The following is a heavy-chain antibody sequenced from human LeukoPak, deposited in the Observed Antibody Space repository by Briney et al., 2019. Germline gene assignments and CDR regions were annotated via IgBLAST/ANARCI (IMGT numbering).Heavy chain of an antibody. CDR2: INSDESST. D-gene: IGHD3-9*01. Sequence: KTGGSLRLSCAASGFTFSSYWIHWARQAPGKGLVWVSRINSDESSTSYADSVKGRFTISRDNAKNTLYLQMNSLSAEDTAVYYCARGGVRYFNAMDVWGKGTTVTVSS. CDR3: ARGGVRYFNAMDV. V-gene: IGHV3-74*01. J-gene: IGHJ6*04. CDR1: GFTFSSYW.